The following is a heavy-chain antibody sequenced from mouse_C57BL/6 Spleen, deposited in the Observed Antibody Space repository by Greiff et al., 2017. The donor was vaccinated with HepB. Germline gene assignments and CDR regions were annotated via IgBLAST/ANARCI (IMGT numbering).Heavy chain of an antibody. CDR1: GYAFTNYL. V-gene: IGHV1-54*01. Sequence: QVQLQQSGAELVRPGTSVKVSCKASGYAFTNYLIEWVKQRPGQGLEWIGVINPGSGGTNYNEKFKGKATLTADKSSSTAYMQLSSLTSEYSAVYFCARSVLTTVSYFDVWGTGTTVTVSS. CDR2: INPGSGGT. J-gene: IGHJ1*03. D-gene: IGHD1-1*01. CDR3: ARSVLTTVSYFDV.